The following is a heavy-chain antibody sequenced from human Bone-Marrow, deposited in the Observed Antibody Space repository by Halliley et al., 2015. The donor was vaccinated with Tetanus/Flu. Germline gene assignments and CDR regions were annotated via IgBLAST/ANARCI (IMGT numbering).Heavy chain of an antibody. Sequence: MGYLDTKNDKAIFAQKFQGRVSMSDDTSTGKAYMERSSLTSEDTAVYYCATGPWVRGNSAFDPWGQGTLVTVSS. CDR2: LDTKNDKA. CDR3: ATGPWVRGNSAFDP. J-gene: IGHJ5*02. D-gene: IGHD1-26*01. V-gene: IGHV1-24*01.